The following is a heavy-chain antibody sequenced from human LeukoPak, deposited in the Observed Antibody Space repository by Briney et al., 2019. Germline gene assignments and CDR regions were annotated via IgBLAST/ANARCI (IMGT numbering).Heavy chain of an antibody. CDR2: INPNSGGT. CDR3: ARNSIVGATNDAFDI. CDR1: GYTFTGYY. J-gene: IGHJ3*02. Sequence: ASVKVSCKASGYTFTGYYMHWVRQAPGQGLEWMGWINPNSGGTNYAQKFQGRGTMTRDTSISTAYMELSRLRSDNTAVYYCARNSIVGATNDAFDIWGQGTMVTVSS. V-gene: IGHV1-2*02. D-gene: IGHD1-26*01.